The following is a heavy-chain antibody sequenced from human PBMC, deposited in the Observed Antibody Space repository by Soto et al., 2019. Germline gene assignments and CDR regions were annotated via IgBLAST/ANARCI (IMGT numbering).Heavy chain of an antibody. Sequence: ASVKVSCKASGFTFTSSAVQWVRQARGQRLEWIGWIVVGSGNTNYTQKFQERVTITRDMSTSTAYMELSSLRSEDTAVYYCAADGQNYYDSSGYSGIGTNDAFDIWGKGTMVTV. D-gene: IGHD3-22*01. CDR2: IVVGSGNT. CDR3: AADGQNYYDSSGYSGIGTNDAFDI. J-gene: IGHJ3*02. CDR1: GFTFTSSA. V-gene: IGHV1-58*01.